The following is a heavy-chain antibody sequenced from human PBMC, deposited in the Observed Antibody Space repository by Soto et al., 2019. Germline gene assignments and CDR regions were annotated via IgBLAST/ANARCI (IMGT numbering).Heavy chain of an antibody. Sequence: EVQLVESGGGLVQPGGSLRLSCAASGFTFSSSEMSWVRQAPGKGLEWVSYTSSSGSTTHYADSVKGRFTISRDNAKHSLYLQMNSLRVADTAVYYCARWEVVTGLDYWGQGTLVTVSS. CDR2: TSSSGSTT. J-gene: IGHJ4*02. D-gene: IGHD3-22*01. CDR1: GFTFSSSE. CDR3: ARWEVVTGLDY. V-gene: IGHV3-48*03.